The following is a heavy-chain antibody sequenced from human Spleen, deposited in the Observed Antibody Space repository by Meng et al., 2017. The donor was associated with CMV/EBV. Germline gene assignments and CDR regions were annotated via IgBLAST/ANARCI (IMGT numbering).Heavy chain of an antibody. CDR3: ARESSDSWDQKIDH. J-gene: IGHJ4*02. V-gene: IGHV3-30-3*01. Sequence: GESLKISCAASGFTFSRYAIHWVRQAPGKGLEWVAVIAYDGSTAYYVDFVKGRFTISRDNSRNTLYLQMNSLRAEDTAVYYCARESSDSWDQKIDHWGQGTLVTVSS. CDR2: IAYDGSTA. CDR1: GFTFSRYA. D-gene: IGHD6-25*01.